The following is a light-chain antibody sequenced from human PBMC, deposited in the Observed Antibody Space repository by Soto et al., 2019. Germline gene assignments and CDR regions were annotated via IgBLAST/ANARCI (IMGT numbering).Light chain of an antibody. CDR2: DIF. Sequence: MTTQCEATVFVSPGERATLSCRASQSVGSDLAWYQQKPGKAPRLVIYDIFTRDTGVPTRISGMGSGTEFTLTISRLQSEDFKVYYCQQYNSWPLTFGGGTKVEIK. J-gene: IGKJ4*01. CDR1: QSVGSD. CDR3: QQYNSWPLT. V-gene: IGKV3D-15*01.